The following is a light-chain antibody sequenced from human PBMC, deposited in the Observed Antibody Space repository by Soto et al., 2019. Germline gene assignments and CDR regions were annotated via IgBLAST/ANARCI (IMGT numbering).Light chain of an antibody. CDR2: ATS. J-gene: IGKJ1*01. CDR3: QQSYSPHS. V-gene: IGKV1-39*01. Sequence: DIQMTQSPSSLSASVGDRVTITCRASQSISNYLNWYQQKPGKAPELLIYATSSLQSGVPSRFSGSGSGTDFTLTISSLQPEDFATYYCQQSYSPHSFGQGTKVDTK. CDR1: QSISNY.